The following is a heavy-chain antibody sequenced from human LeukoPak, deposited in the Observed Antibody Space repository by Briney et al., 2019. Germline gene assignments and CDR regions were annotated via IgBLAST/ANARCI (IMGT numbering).Heavy chain of an antibody. Sequence: SETLSLTCTVSGASISSSSYYWSWIRQPPGKGLEWIGYIYYSGSTNYNPSLKSRVTISVDTSKNQFSLKLSSVTAADTAVYYCARLVYYDSSGYYAYYFDYWGQGTLVTVSS. J-gene: IGHJ4*02. D-gene: IGHD3-22*01. CDR1: GASISSSSYY. V-gene: IGHV4-61*01. CDR3: ARLVYYDSSGYYAYYFDY. CDR2: IYYSGST.